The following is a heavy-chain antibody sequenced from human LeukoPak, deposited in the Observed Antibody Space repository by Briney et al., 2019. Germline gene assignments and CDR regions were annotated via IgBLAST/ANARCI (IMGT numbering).Heavy chain of an antibody. CDR1: GGSFSSYIYP. V-gene: IGHV4-39*07. D-gene: IGHD1-14*01. CDR3: AREVGNSYYYYYMDV. Sequence: SETLSLTCTVSGGSFSSYIYPWGWIRQPPGKGLEWIGSISHSGTTYYNPSLKSRVTISIDTSKSQFSLKLNSVTAADTAVYYCAREVGNSYYYYYMDVWGRGTTVTVSS. J-gene: IGHJ6*03. CDR2: ISHSGTT.